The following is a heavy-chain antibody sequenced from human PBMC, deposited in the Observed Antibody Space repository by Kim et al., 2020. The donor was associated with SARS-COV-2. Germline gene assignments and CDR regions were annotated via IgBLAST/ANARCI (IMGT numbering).Heavy chain of an antibody. V-gene: IGHV3-23*01. Sequence: PYYADHGEGRFTISSDNSKNTLYLQMNSLRAEDTAVYYCAEGGVKGFDYWGQGTMVTVSS. CDR2: P. CDR3: AEGGVKGFDY. D-gene: IGHD3-16*01. J-gene: IGHJ4*02.